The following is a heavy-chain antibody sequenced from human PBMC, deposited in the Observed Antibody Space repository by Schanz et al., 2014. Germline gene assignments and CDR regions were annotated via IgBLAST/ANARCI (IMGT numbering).Heavy chain of an antibody. Sequence: EVQLVESGGGLVQPGGSLRLSCAASGYTFSSNAMSWVRQAPGKGLEWVSVIYGGGITYYADSVKGRFTISRDSSRNTLYLQMNSLRAEDTAVYYCASLYDREYFDYWGQGTLVTVSS. CDR1: GYTFSSNA. V-gene: IGHV3-66*01. CDR2: IYGGGIT. D-gene: IGHD2-8*01. J-gene: IGHJ4*02. CDR3: ASLYDREYFDY.